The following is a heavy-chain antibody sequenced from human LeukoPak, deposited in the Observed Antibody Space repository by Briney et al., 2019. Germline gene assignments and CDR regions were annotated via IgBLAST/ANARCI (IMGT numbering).Heavy chain of an antibody. CDR3: ATSYNWNSEGAFDI. D-gene: IGHD1-7*01. CDR2: INPNSGGT. J-gene: IGHJ3*02. V-gene: IGHV1-2*02. CDR1: GYTFTGYY. Sequence: GASVKVSCKASGYTFTGYYMHWVRQAPGQGLEWMGWINPNSGGTNYAQKFQGRVTMTRDTSISTAYMELSRLRSDDTAVYYCATSYNWNSEGAFDIWGQGTMVTVSP.